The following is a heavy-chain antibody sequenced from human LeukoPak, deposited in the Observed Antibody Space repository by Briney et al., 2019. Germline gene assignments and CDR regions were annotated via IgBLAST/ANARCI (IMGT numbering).Heavy chain of an antibody. V-gene: IGHV5-10-1*01. CDR3: ASTPRYNWFDP. CDR1: GYSFTSSW. J-gene: IGHJ5*02. Sequence: GESLKISCRGSGYSFTSSWIGWVRQMPGKGLEWMGIIFPSDSYTNYSPSFQGHVTISADKSISTAYLQWSSLKASDTAMYYCASTPRYNWFDPWGQGTLVTVSS. CDR2: IFPSDSYT.